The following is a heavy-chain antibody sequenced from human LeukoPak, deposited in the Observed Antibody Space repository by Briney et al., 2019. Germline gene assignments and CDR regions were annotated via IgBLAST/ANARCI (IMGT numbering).Heavy chain of an antibody. Sequence: ASVKVSCKASGYAFTIYYMHWVRQAPGQGLEWMGWINPNSGATSYAQRFQGRVTMTRDASISTAYMELSGLTSDDTAVYYCARNPPYCTSTSCYNDYWGQGTLVTVSS. J-gene: IGHJ4*02. CDR1: GYAFTIYY. CDR3: ARNPPYCTSTSCYNDY. V-gene: IGHV1-2*02. D-gene: IGHD2-2*02. CDR2: INPNSGAT.